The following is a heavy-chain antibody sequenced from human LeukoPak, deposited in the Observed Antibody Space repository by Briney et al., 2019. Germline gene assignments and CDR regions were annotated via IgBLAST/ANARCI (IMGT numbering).Heavy chain of an antibody. CDR2: IEQNGNEK. D-gene: IGHD6-19*01. V-gene: IGHV3-7*01. Sequence: PGGSLRLSCAASGFTFSSYWMSWVRQAPGKGLEWVANIEQNGNEKYHVDSLKGRFTISRDNAKNSLYLQMNSLRAEDTAVYYCASLTAVAGSSPLSPAFDIWGQGTMVTVSS. J-gene: IGHJ3*02. CDR1: GFTFSSYW. CDR3: ASLTAVAGSSPLSPAFDI.